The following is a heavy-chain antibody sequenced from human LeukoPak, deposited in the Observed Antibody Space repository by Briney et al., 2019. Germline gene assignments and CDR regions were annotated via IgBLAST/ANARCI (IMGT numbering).Heavy chain of an antibody. Sequence: LAGGSLRLCCAASGFTFSSYWMSWVRQATGKGLEWVANIKQDGSEKYYVDSVKGRFTISRDNAKNSLYLQMNSLRAEDTAVYYCARYCSSTSCYSDWFDPWGQGTLVTVSS. CDR2: IKQDGSEK. J-gene: IGHJ5*02. CDR1: GFTFSSYW. V-gene: IGHV3-7*03. D-gene: IGHD2-2*01. CDR3: ARYCSSTSCYSDWFDP.